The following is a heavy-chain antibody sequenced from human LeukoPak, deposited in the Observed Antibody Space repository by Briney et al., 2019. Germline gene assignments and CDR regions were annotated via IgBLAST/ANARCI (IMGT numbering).Heavy chain of an antibody. Sequence: PSETLSLTCSVSGDSINNYYWIWIRQPPGKRLEWIGYIYYNGNTNYNPSLKSRVTFSVDTSSNQFSLRLTSVTAADTAVYYCARGAAATYWGQGTLVTVSS. V-gene: IGHV4-59*01. J-gene: IGHJ4*02. CDR2: IYYNGNT. CDR3: ARGAAATY. CDR1: GDSINNYY. D-gene: IGHD6-13*01.